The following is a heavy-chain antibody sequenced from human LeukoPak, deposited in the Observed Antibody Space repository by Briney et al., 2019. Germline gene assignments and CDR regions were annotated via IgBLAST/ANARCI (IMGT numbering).Heavy chain of an antibody. CDR3: AKGACSGGNYYYYYGMDV. V-gene: IGHV3-43D*03. Sequence: GGSLRLSCAASGFFFSEHGMHWVRQTPWKGLEWVSLISWDGGTTFYADSVRGRFTISRDNSKNSLYLQMSSLRPEDTALYYCAKGACSGGNYYYYYGMDVWGQGTTVTVSS. CDR2: ISWDGGTT. D-gene: IGHD2-15*01. CDR1: GFFFSEHG. J-gene: IGHJ6*02.